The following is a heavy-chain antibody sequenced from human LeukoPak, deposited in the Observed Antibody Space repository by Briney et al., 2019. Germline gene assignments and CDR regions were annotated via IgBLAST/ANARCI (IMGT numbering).Heavy chain of an antibody. J-gene: IGHJ6*02. CDR2: ISGSGRST. Sequence: GGSLRLSCVASGFPFSSYWMTWVRQAPGKGLECVSAISGSGRSTYYADSVKGRFTISREDSKNTLYLQMNILRAEDTAIYYCARVSGNIQIWPQPFGDGMDVWGQGTTVTVSS. CDR1: GFPFSSYW. D-gene: IGHD3-10*01. CDR3: ARVSGNIQIWPQPFGDGMDV. V-gene: IGHV3-23*01.